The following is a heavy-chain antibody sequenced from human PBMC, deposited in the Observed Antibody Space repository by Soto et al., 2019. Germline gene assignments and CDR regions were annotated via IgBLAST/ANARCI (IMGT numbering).Heavy chain of an antibody. CDR2: VYFSGNT. J-gene: IGHJ5*02. CDR3: GSVRPSGYVLS. D-gene: IGHD6-25*01. CDR1: GGSLSSYY. V-gene: IGHV4-59*01. Sequence: PSETLSLTCTVSGGSLSSYYWTWIRQSPGKGLEWIGYVYFSGNTNYNPSLKSRVTISIDTSKNQFSLRLASVTAADTAFYYCGSVRPSGYVLSWGLGTAVTVSS.